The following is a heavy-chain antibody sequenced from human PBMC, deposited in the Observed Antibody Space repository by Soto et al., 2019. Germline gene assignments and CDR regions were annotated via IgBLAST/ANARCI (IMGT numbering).Heavy chain of an antibody. V-gene: IGHV1-69*04. CDR3: ARDCSGGSCYSFLNWFDP. CDR2: IIPILGIA. J-gene: IGHJ5*02. Sequence: SVKVYCKASGGAFSSYTISWVRQAPGQGLEWMGRIIPILGIANYAQKFQGRVTITADKSTSTAYMELSSLRSENTAVYYCARDCSGGSCYSFLNWFDPWG. D-gene: IGHD2-15*01. CDR1: GGAFSSYT.